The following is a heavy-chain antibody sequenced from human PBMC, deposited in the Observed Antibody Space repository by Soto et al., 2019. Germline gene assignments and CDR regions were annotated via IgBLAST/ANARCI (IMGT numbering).Heavy chain of an antibody. CDR2: IWYDGSNK. CDR3: ARGRTSYNCSGGSCYRAYFDY. CDR1: GFTFSSYG. J-gene: IGHJ4*02. V-gene: IGHV3-33*01. Sequence: QVQLVESGGGVVQPGRSLRLSCAASGFTFSSYGMHWVHQAPGKGLEWVAVIWYDGSNKYYADSVKGRFTISRDNSKNTLYLQMNSLRAEDTAVYYCARGRTSYNCSGGSCYRAYFDYWGQGTLVTVSS. D-gene: IGHD2-15*01.